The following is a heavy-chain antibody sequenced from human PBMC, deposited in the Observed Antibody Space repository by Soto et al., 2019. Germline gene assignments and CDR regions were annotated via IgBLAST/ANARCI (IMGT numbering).Heavy chain of an antibody. J-gene: IGHJ6*02. Sequence: SQTLSLTWAISGRSISNHNWWSWIRQPPGKGLEWIGYIYYSGSTYYNPSLKSRVTISVDTSKNQFSLKLSSVTAADTAVYYCARADIVATITGNYYYGMDVWGQGTTVTVSS. CDR3: ARADIVATITGNYYYGMDV. D-gene: IGHD5-12*01. CDR2: IYYSGST. CDR1: GRSISNHNW. V-gene: IGHV4-30-4*01.